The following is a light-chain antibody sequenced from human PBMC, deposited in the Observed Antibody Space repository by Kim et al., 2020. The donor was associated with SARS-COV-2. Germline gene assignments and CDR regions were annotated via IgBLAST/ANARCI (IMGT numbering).Light chain of an antibody. V-gene: IGLV2-8*01. J-gene: IGLJ2*01. CDR2: EVN. CDR1: SSDIGRYNY. CDR3: SSYAGSNNLV. Sequence: GQSLTSSCTGTSSDIGRYNYVSWYQQHPGKAPKFIIYEVNKRPSGVPDRFSGSKSGNTASLTISGLQAEDEADYYCSSYAGSNNLVFGGGTKLTVL.